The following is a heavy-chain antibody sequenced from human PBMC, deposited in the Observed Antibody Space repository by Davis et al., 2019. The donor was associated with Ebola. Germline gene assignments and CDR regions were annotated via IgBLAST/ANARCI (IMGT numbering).Heavy chain of an antibody. CDR3: AREGVLGAVDI. Sequence: GESLKISCAASGFTFSSYAMSWVRQAPGKGLVWVSRIKTDTTITAYADSVKGRFTIYRDNAKNTLYLQMSSLRAEDTAVYYCAREGVLGAVDIWGQGTLVTVSS. CDR1: GFTFSSYA. CDR2: IKTDTTIT. J-gene: IGHJ3*02. D-gene: IGHD1-1*01. V-gene: IGHV3-74*01.